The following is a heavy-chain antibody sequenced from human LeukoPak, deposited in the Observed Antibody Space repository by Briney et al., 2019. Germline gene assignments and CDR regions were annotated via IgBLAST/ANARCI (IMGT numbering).Heavy chain of an antibody. Sequence: PGGSLRLSCAASGFTFDDYAMHWVRQAPGKGLEWVSGISWNSGSIGYADSVKGRFTISRDNVKNSLYLQMNSLRVEDTAVYYCARIYLKQASASWGQGTLVTVPS. J-gene: IGHJ5*02. V-gene: IGHV3-9*01. D-gene: IGHD2/OR15-2a*01. CDR2: ISWNSGSI. CDR3: ARIYLKQASAS. CDR1: GFTFDDYA.